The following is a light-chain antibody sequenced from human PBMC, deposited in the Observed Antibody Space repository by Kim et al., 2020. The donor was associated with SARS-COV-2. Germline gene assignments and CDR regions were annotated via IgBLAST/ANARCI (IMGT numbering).Light chain of an antibody. Sequence: SPGERATLSCRASQSVSSSYVAWYQQKPGQAPRLLIYGASSRATGIPDRFSGSGSGTDFTLTISRLEPEDFAVYYCQQYGSSLRTFGQGTKVDIK. CDR2: GAS. CDR1: QSVSSSY. J-gene: IGKJ1*01. V-gene: IGKV3-20*01. CDR3: QQYGSSLRT.